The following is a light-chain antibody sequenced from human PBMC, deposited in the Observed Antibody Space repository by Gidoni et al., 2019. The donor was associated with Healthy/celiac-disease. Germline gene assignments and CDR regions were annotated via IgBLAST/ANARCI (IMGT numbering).Light chain of an antibody. CDR3: QQCYSTLWT. CDR2: AAS. J-gene: IGKJ1*01. V-gene: IGKV1-39*01. CDR1: QSSSSY. Sequence: QMTQSPSSLSASVGDRVTITCRASQSSSSYLNCYQQTPGTAPQLLIYAASSVQRCVPSSFIGSGSGTVFTLTISSLQPEDFATYSCQQCYSTLWTFGQGTKVEIK.